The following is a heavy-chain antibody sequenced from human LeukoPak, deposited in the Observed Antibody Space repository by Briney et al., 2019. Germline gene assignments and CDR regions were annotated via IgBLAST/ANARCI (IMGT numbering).Heavy chain of an antibody. Sequence: ASVKVSCKASGYTFTGYYMHWVRQTPGQGLEWMGWINPNSGGTNYAQKFQGRVTMTRDTSISTAYMELSRLRSDDTAVYYCAKVPTVEMATIYFDYWGQGTLVTVSS. CDR3: AKVPTVEMATIYFDY. CDR2: INPNSGGT. D-gene: IGHD5-24*01. V-gene: IGHV1-2*02. J-gene: IGHJ4*02. CDR1: GYTFTGYY.